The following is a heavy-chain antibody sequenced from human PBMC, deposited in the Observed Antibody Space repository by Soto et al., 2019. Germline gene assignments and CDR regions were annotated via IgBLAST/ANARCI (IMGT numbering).Heavy chain of an antibody. CDR2: ILVDGRT. J-gene: IGHJ3*02. V-gene: IGHV3-23*02. D-gene: IGHD2-8*02. CDR3: AKATATGGGAFDI. Sequence: PGGSLRLSCAASGFICSSYDMTWVRQAPGKGLEWVSPILVDGRTFYVDSVKGRFTSSRDRSQNTVYLQMNSLTAGDTALYYCAKATATGGGAFDICGQGTMVTVSS. CDR1: GFICSSYD.